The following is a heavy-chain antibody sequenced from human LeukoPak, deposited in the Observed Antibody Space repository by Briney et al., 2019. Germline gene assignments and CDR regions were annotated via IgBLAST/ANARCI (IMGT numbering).Heavy chain of an antibody. CDR1: GYSFTSYW. CDR3: ARSFYYYYGSGSGDWFDP. V-gene: IGHV5-51*01. J-gene: IGHJ5*02. CDR2: IYPGDSGT. D-gene: IGHD3-10*01. Sequence: GESLKISCKGSGYSFTSYWIGWVRQMPGKGLEWMGIIYPGDSGTRYSPSFQGQVTISADKSISTAYLQWSSLKASDTAMYYCARSFYYYYGSGSGDWFDPWGQGTLVTVSS.